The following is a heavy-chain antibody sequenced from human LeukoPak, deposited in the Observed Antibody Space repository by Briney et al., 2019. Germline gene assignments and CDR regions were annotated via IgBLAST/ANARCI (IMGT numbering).Heavy chain of an antibody. D-gene: IGHD2-15*01. CDR3: ARDLGYCSGGSCSVVDY. CDR1: GFTFSSYS. CDR2: ISSSSSYI. Sequence: EGSLRLSCAASGFTFSSYSMNWVRQAPGKGLEWVSSISSSSSYIYYADSVKGRFTISRDNAKNSLYLQMNSLRAEDTAVYYCARDLGYCSGGSCSVVDYWGQGTLVTVSS. J-gene: IGHJ4*02. V-gene: IGHV3-21*01.